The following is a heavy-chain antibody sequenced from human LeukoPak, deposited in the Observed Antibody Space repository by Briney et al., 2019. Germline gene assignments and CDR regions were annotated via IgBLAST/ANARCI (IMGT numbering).Heavy chain of an antibody. J-gene: IGHJ3*02. CDR3: ARDRLIYGDYGDAFDI. Sequence: PGGSLRLSCAASGFNFSRYSMNWVRQAAGKGLGLVASIRCSSSYIYYADSVKGRFTISRDNAKTSLYLQMNSLRAEDTAVYYCARDRLIYGDYGDAFDIWGQGTMVTVSS. V-gene: IGHV3-21*01. D-gene: IGHD4-17*01. CDR2: IRCSSSYI. CDR1: GFNFSRYS.